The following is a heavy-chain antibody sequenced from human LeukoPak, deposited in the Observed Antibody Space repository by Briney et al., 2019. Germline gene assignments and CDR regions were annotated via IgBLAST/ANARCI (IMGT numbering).Heavy chain of an antibody. V-gene: IGHV1-18*01. J-gene: IGHJ5*01. CDR3: ARDRGGLRYFDWLSWFDS. CDR1: GYTFTSYG. CDR2: ISAYNGNT. D-gene: IGHD3-9*01. Sequence: GASVKVACKSSGYTFTSYGISGVRQAPGQGLECMGWISAYNGNTNYAQKLQGRVTMTTDTSTSTAYMELRSLRSDDTAVYYCARDRGGLRYFDWLSWFDSWGQGTLVTVSS.